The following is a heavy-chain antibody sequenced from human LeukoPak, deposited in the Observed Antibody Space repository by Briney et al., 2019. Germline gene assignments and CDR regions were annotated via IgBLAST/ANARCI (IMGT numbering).Heavy chain of an antibody. CDR3: ARESPAGHIVVVTAAFDY. Sequence: PSETLSLTCAVYGGSFSGYYWSWIRQPPGKGLEWIGEINHSGSTNYNPSLKSRVTISVDTSKNQFSLKLSSVTAADTAVYYCARESPAGHIVVVTAAFDYWGQGTLVTVSS. CDR2: INHSGST. D-gene: IGHD2-21*02. V-gene: IGHV4-34*01. J-gene: IGHJ4*02. CDR1: GGSFSGYY.